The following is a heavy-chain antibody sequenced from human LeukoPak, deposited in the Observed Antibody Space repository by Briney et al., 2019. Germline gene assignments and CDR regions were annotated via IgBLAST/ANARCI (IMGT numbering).Heavy chain of an antibody. CDR2: IYPGDSDT. V-gene: IGHV5-51*01. J-gene: IGHJ6*03. D-gene: IGHD3-10*01. Sequence: GESLKISCKGSGYSFTSYWIGWVRQMPGKGLEWMGIIYPGDSDTRYSPSFQGQVTISADKSISTAYLHWSSLKASDTAMYYSVRPGTMVRGVITPYYYYYMDVWGKGTTVTVSS. CDR1: GYSFTSYW. CDR3: VRPGTMVRGVITPYYYYYMDV.